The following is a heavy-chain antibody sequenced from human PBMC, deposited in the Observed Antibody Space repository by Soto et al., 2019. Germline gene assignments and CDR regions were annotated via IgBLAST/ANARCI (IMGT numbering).Heavy chain of an antibody. J-gene: IGHJ4*02. CDR2: VYTSGST. Sequence: PSETLSLTCTVSGDSMTKYYWSWIRQPAGKGLEWIGRVYTSGSTNYNPSLKSRVTMSIDTSNNHFSLTLKSVTAADTAVYYCARTVGAAYYFDFWGQGALATVSS. CDR3: ARTVGAAYYFDF. CDR1: GDSMTKYY. V-gene: IGHV4-4*07. D-gene: IGHD1-26*01.